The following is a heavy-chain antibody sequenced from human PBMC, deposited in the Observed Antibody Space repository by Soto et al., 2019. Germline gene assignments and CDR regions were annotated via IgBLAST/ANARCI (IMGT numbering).Heavy chain of an antibody. CDR3: ATSGRNDYSPLDH. CDR2: IGRTNA. V-gene: IGHV3-11*06. CDR1: GISFSDYY. Sequence: QVQLVESGGGLVKPGGSLRVSCAGSGISFSDYYLNWIRQAPGKGLEWIVYIGRTNAHYADSVKGRFTISRDNARNSLYLQMDSLRAEDTAVYYCATSGRNDYSPLDHWGQGTLVTVSS. D-gene: IGHD3-16*01. J-gene: IGHJ4*02.